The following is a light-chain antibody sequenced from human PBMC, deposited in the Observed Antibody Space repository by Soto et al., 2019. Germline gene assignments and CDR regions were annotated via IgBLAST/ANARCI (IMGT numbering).Light chain of an antibody. CDR3: ATWDDSLNAYV. CDR2: SNN. V-gene: IGLV1-44*01. Sequence: QSVLTQPPSASGTPGQRVTISCSGSSSNIGSNTVNWYQQLPGTAPKLLIYSNNQRPSGVPDRFSGSKSGTSVSLAISGLQSEDEADYYCATWDDSLNAYVFGNGTKVTVL. J-gene: IGLJ1*01. CDR1: SSNIGSNT.